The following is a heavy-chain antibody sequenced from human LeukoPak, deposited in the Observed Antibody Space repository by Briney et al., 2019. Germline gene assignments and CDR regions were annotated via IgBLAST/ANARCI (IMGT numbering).Heavy chain of an antibody. J-gene: IGHJ3*02. CDR1: GFTFRSYA. CDR3: ARDPNGDYMGAFDM. D-gene: IGHD4-17*01. V-gene: IGHV3-23*01. Sequence: GGSLRLSCATSGFTFRSYAMIWVRQAPERGLQWVSGISGSGTYYADFAKGRFTISRDNSKNTLYLQMNSLRAEDTATYYCARDPNGDYMGAFDMWGQGTMVTVS. CDR2: ISGSGT.